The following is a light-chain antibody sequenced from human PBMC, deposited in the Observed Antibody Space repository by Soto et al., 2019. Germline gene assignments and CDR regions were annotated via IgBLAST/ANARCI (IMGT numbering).Light chain of an antibody. CDR2: GAS. J-gene: IGKJ1*01. Sequence: EIVLTQSPGTLSLSPVERATLSCRASQSGSNNYLAWYQQKPGQAPRLLSYGASNRATGIPERFSGSVCGTDFTITISRLEHEDFALYYCKKYSSSGTFGQGTKVDIK. V-gene: IGKV3-20*01. CDR3: KKYSSSGT. CDR1: QSGSNNY.